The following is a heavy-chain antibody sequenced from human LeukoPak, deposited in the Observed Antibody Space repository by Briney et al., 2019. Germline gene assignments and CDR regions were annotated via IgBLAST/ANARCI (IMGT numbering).Heavy chain of an antibody. D-gene: IGHD3-22*01. CDR1: GFTFSSYW. CDR2: INTDGSST. Sequence: PGGSLRLSCAASGFTFSSYWMHWVRQAPGKGLVWVSRINTDGSSTSYADSVKGRFTISRDNAKNTLYLQMNSLRAEGTAVYYCARGPYYYDSSGYFNYWGQGTLVTVSS. CDR3: ARGPYYYDSSGYFNY. V-gene: IGHV3-74*01. J-gene: IGHJ4*02.